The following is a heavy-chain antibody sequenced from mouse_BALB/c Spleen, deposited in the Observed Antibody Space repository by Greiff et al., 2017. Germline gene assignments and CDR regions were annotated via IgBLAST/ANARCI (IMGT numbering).Heavy chain of an antibody. J-gene: IGHJ2*01. CDR3: ARGYYFDY. CDR1: GYTFTSYN. V-gene: IGHV1-12*01. Sequence: QVQLKQPGAELVKPGASVKMSCKASGYTFTSYNMHWVKQTPGQGLEWIGAIYPGNGDTSYNQKFKGKATLTADKSSSTAYMQLSSLTSEDSAVYYCARGYYFDYWGQGTTLTVSS. CDR2: IYPGNGDT.